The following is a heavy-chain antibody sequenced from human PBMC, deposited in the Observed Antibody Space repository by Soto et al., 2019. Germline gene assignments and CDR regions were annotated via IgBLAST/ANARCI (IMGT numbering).Heavy chain of an antibody. CDR1: GYTFTSYG. CDR2: ISAYNGNT. V-gene: IGHV1-18*01. D-gene: IGHD1-26*01. Sequence: QVQLVQSGAEVKKPGASVKVSCKASGYTFTSYGISWVRQAPGQGLELMGWISAYNGNTNYAHKLQGRFTMTTDTSTSTDYMELRSLRSDDTAVYYCARDEEWELLDYWGQGTLVTVSS. J-gene: IGHJ4*02. CDR3: ARDEEWELLDY.